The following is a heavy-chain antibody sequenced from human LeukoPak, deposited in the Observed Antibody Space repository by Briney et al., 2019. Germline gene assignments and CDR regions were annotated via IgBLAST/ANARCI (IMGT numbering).Heavy chain of an antibody. J-gene: IGHJ5*02. CDR3: ARDNRNYYDSSGLENWFDP. V-gene: IGHV1-2*02. CDR2: INPNSGGT. Sequence: ASVTVSCKASGYTFTGYYMHWVRQAPGQGLEWMGWINPNSGGTNYAQKFQGRVTMTRDTSISTAYMELSRLRSDDTAVYYCARDNRNYYDSSGLENWFDPWGQGTLVTVSS. D-gene: IGHD3-22*01. CDR1: GYTFTGYY.